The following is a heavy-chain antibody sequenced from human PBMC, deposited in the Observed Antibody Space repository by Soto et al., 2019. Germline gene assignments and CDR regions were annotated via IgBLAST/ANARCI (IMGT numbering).Heavy chain of an antibody. CDR3: APEIRPTYYDFWSVPPPNGFDP. CDR2: IYWNDDK. J-gene: IGHJ5*02. V-gene: IGHV2-5*01. CDR1: GFSLSTSGVG. Sequence: GSGPTLVNPTQTLTLTCTFSGFSLSTSGVGVGWIRQPPGKALEWLALIYWNDDKRYSPSLKSRLTITKDTSKNQVVLTMTNMDPVDTATYYCAPEIRPTYYDFWSVPPPNGFDPWGQGTLVTVSS. D-gene: IGHD3-3*01.